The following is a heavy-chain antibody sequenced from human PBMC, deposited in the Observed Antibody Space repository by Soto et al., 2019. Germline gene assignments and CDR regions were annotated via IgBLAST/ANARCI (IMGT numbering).Heavy chain of an antibody. CDR2: IYYSGST. CDR1: VGSISSYY. D-gene: IGHD1-26*01. J-gene: IGHJ4*02. V-gene: IGHV4-59*01. Sequence: SETLCVTCTFSVGSISSYYWSWIRQPPGKGLEWIGYIYYSGSTNYNPSLKSRVTISVDTSKNQFSLKLSSVTAADTAVYYCARIVGATKVVDYWGQGTLVTVSS. CDR3: ARIVGATKVVDY.